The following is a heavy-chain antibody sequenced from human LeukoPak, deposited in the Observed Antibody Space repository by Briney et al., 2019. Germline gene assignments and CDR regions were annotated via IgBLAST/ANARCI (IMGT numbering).Heavy chain of an antibody. CDR1: GFTFSSYS. CDR3: ACTSGYDFSSYYYYYMDV. CDR2: ISSGSSYI. D-gene: IGHD5-12*01. Sequence: GGSLRLSCVASGFTFSSYSMNWVRQAPGKGLEWVSSISSGSSYIYYADSVKGRFTISRDNAKNSLYLQMNSLSAEDTAVYYCACTSGYDFSSYYYYYMDVWGKGTTVTVSS. V-gene: IGHV3-21*01. J-gene: IGHJ6*03.